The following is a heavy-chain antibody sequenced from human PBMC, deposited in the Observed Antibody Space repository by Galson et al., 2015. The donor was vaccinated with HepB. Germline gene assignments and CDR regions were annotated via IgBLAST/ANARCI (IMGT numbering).Heavy chain of an antibody. D-gene: IGHD2-15*01. V-gene: IGHV3-21*01. J-gene: IGHJ6*02. CDR1: GFTFSSYS. Sequence: SLRLSCAASGFTFSSYSMNRVRQAPGKGLEWVSSISSSSSYIYYADSVKGRFTISRGNAKNSLYLQMNSLRAEDTAVYYCASSTVAASRDYYYYGMDVWGQGTTVTVSS. CDR3: ASSTVAASRDYYYYGMDV. CDR2: ISSSSSYI.